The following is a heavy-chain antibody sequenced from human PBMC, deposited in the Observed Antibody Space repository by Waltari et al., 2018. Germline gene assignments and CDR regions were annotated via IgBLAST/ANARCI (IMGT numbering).Heavy chain of an antibody. D-gene: IGHD3-3*01. Sequence: QVQLVESGGGVVQPGRSLRLSCAASGFTFSSYALHWVRQAPGKGLEWVAVISYDGSNKYYADSVKGRFTISRDNSKNTLYLQMNSLRAEDTAVYYCARPKPYYDFWSGYPHWGQGTLVTVSS. V-gene: IGHV3-30-3*01. CDR1: GFTFSSYA. CDR2: ISYDGSNK. J-gene: IGHJ4*02. CDR3: ARPKPYYDFWSGYPH.